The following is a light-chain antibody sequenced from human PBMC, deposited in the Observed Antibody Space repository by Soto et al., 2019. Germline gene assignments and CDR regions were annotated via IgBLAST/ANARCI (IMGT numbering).Light chain of an antibody. CDR1: SSDVGGYNY. Sequence: QSVLTQPASVSGSPGQSITISCTGTSSDVGGYNYVSWYQQHPGKAPKLMIYEVTNRPSGVSSRFSGSKSGNTASLTISDLQAEDEADYYCNSYTSSSTLLFGGGTKLTVL. CDR2: EVT. CDR3: NSYTSSSTLL. J-gene: IGLJ2*01. V-gene: IGLV2-14*01.